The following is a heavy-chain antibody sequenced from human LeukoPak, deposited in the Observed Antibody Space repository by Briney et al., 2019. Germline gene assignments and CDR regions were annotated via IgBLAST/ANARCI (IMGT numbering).Heavy chain of an antibody. CDR1: GYTFTSYY. CDR3: ARTVRAGHDAFDI. CDR2: INPSGGST. D-gene: IGHD6-19*01. V-gene: IGHV1-46*01. J-gene: IGHJ3*02. Sequence: GASVKVSCKASGYTFTSYYMHWVRQAPGQGLEWMGIINPSGGSTSYAQKFQGRVTITADESTSTAYMELSSLRSEDTAVYYCARTVRAGHDAFDIWGQGTMVTVSS.